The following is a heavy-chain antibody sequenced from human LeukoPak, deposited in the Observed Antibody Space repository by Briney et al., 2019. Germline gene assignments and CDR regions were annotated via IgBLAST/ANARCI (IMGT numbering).Heavy chain of an antibody. J-gene: IGHJ6*02. Sequence: SVKVSCKASGGTFSSYAISWVRQAPGQGLEWMGGITPIFGTANYAQKFQGRVTITADESTSTAYMELSSLRSEDTAVYYCARLDEYSSSSRYYGMDVWGQGTTVTVSS. V-gene: IGHV1-69*13. CDR2: ITPIFGTA. D-gene: IGHD6-6*01. CDR1: GGTFSSYA. CDR3: ARLDEYSSSSRYYGMDV.